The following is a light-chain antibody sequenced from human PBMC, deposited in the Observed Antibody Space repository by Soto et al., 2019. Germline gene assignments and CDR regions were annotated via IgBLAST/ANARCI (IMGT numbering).Light chain of an antibody. CDR2: GAS. CDR3: QHHNTQPRT. V-gene: IGKV1-9*01. Sequence: DIQLTQSPSFLSASVGDRVTITCRASQGISSYLAWYQQPPGKAPKLLIYGASTLQRGVSSRFSGSGSGTDITLTISSLPPEDFATYYCQHHNTQPRTFGQGTKLEVK. J-gene: IGKJ2*01. CDR1: QGISSY.